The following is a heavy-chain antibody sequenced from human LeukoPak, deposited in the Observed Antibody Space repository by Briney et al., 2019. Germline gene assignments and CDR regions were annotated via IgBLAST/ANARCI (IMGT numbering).Heavy chain of an antibody. Sequence: PGGSLRHSCAASGFTFSRKTMNWVRQGPGKGLVWVSRINSDGSSTSYADSVKGRFTISRDNAKNTLYLQMNSLRAEDTAVYYCAREYSTGFDPWGQGTLVTVSS. CDR2: INSDGSST. D-gene: IGHD2-15*01. CDR3: AREYSTGFDP. V-gene: IGHV3-74*01. CDR1: GFTFSRKT. J-gene: IGHJ5*02.